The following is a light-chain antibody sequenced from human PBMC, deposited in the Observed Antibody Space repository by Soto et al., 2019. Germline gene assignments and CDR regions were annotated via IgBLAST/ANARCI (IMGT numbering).Light chain of an antibody. J-gene: IGLJ1*01. V-gene: IGLV2-18*02. Sequence: QSVLTQPPSVSGSPGQSVTISCTGTSTDFVSYNRVSWYQQPPGTAPKLMIYEVSKRPSGVPDRFSGSKSGNTASLTISGLQAADGADYYCSSYAGSNNFVFGTGTKVIV. CDR2: EVS. CDR1: STDFVSYNR. CDR3: SSYAGSNNFV.